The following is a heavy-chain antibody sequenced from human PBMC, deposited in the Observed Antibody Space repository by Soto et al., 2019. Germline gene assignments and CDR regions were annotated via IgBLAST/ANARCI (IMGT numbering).Heavy chain of an antibody. V-gene: IGHV5-51*01. CDR2: IYPGDSYT. Sequence: GESLKISCKTSGYDFTSHWISWVRQMPGKGLEWMGSIYPGDSYTRYSPSFQGHVTISADKSISTAYLQWSSLKASDTAMYYCASNVIIAAAGTGGMDVWGQGTTVTVSS. D-gene: IGHD6-13*01. CDR1: GYDFTSHW. CDR3: ASNVIIAAAGTGGMDV. J-gene: IGHJ6*02.